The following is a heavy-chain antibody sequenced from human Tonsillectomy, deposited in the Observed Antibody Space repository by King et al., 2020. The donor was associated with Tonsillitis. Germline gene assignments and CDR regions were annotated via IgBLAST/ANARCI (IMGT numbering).Heavy chain of an antibody. CDR3: ARDPAGWHSV. CDR1: GFTFSDYG. D-gene: IGHD2-15*01. CDR2: IRIRAYGGTT. V-gene: IGHV3-49*03. Sequence: VQLVQSGGGLVQPGRSLRLSCTASGFTFSDYGMTWLRQAPGKGLEWGGLIRIRAYGGTTEFATSVKGRFTISRDDSKSIAYLQMNSLKTEDTAVYYCARDPAGWHSVWGQGTLVTVSS. J-gene: IGHJ4*02.